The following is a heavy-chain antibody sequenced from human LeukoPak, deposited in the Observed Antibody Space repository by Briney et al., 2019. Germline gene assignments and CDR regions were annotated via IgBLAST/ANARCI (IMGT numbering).Heavy chain of an antibody. CDR3: ATDVNGTAPYDF. V-gene: IGHV1-24*01. Sequence: ASVKVSCKVPGYPLRELSIHWVHQLPGKGLEWMGGFDPEDDEAIYVQSLEGRVTMTEDTSTDTAYMELSGLTSDDAAVYYCATDVNGTAPYDFWGQGTLVTVST. CDR2: FDPEDDEA. D-gene: IGHD1-1*01. J-gene: IGHJ4*02. CDR1: GYPLRELS.